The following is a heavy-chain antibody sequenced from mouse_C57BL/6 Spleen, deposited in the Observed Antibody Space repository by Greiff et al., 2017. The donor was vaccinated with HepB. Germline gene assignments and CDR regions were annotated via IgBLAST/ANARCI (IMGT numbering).Heavy chain of an antibody. D-gene: IGHD1-1*01. CDR1: GYTFTDYY. V-gene: IGHV1-26*01. CDR2: INPNNGGT. J-gene: IGHJ4*01. CDR3: ASQTDYGDAMDY. Sequence: EVQLQQSGPELVKPGASVKISCKASGYTFTDYYMNWVKQSHGKSLEWIGDINPNNGGTSYNQKFKGKATLTVDKSSSTAYMGLRSLTSEDSAVYYCASQTDYGDAMDYWGQGTSVTVSS.